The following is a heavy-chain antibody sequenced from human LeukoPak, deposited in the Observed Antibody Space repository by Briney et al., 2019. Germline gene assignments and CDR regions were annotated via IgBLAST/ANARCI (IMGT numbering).Heavy chain of an antibody. CDR1: GYTFTSYD. Sequence: ASVKVSCTASGYTFTSYDINWVRQATGQGLEWMGWMSPNSGNTGYAQKFQGRVTMTRNTAISSAYMELSSLRSEDTAVYYCVRTPLNWGADYWGQGTLVTVSS. D-gene: IGHD7-27*01. V-gene: IGHV1-8*01. CDR3: VRTPLNWGADY. CDR2: MSPNSGNT. J-gene: IGHJ4*02.